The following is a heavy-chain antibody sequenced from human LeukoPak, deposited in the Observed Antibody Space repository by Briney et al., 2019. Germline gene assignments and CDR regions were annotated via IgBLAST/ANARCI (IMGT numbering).Heavy chain of an antibody. CDR2: IYYSGST. Sequence: SETLSLTCTVSGGSISSSSYYWGWIRQPPGKGLEWIGSIYYSGSTYYNPSLKSRVTISVDTSKNQFSLKLRSVTAADTAVYYCARGGFAYPYYFDYWGQGTQVTVSS. CDR1: GGSISSSSYY. CDR3: ARGGFAYPYYFDY. V-gene: IGHV4-39*07. D-gene: IGHD5-12*01. J-gene: IGHJ4*02.